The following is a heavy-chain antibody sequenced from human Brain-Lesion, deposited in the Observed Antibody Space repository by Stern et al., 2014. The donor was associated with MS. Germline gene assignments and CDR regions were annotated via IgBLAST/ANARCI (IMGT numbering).Heavy chain of an antibody. V-gene: IGHV3-33*01. J-gene: IGHJ4*02. CDR1: GFTFISYG. Sequence: DSAGGVLQPGRSLRPSCAAPGFTFISYGLHWVRQAPGKGLEWVTLIWFDGNTKYYADSVKGRFTISRDNSKNTVYLHMDSLRADDTAVYYCAREDCGGDCPPNYWGRGTLVTVSS. CDR3: AREDCGGDCPPNY. D-gene: IGHD2-21*02. CDR2: IWFDGNTK.